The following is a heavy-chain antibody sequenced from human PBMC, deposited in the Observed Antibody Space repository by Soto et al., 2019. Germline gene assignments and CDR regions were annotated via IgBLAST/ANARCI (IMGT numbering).Heavy chain of an antibody. Sequence: QVQLVQSRAEVKKPGASVKVSCKASGYTFTSYGIIWVREAPGQGLEWMGWISAYNGNTNYAQKLQGRVTMTTDTSTSTAYMELRSLRSDDTAVYYCAREHVELPPYYYYGMDVWGQGTTVTVSS. D-gene: IGHD1-26*01. V-gene: IGHV1-18*01. CDR3: AREHVELPPYYYYGMDV. CDR2: ISAYNGNT. J-gene: IGHJ6*02. CDR1: GYTFTSYG.